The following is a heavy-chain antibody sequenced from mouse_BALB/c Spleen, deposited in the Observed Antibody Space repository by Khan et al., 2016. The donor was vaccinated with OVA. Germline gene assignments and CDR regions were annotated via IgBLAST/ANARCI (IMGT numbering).Heavy chain of an antibody. V-gene: IGHV9-3-1*01. J-gene: IGHJ4*01. CDR1: GYTFTNYG. CDR3: ARPPYFAFVLGY. D-gene: IGHD2-10*01. CDR2: INTYTGEP. Sequence: QIQFVQSGPELKKPGETVKISCKASGYTFTNYGMNWVKQAPGRGLKWMGWINTYTGEPTYADDFKGRFVFSLETSASTAYLQFNNIKNEDTATYFCARPPYFAFVLGYWGKGTSVTVSS.